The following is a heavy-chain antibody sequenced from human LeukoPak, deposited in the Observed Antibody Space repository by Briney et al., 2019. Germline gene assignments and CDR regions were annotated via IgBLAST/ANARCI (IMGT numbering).Heavy chain of an antibody. CDR2: INHSGST. CDR1: GGSFSGYY. CDR3: ARGSKGNGGNSILFDY. J-gene: IGHJ4*02. V-gene: IGHV4-34*01. Sequence: PSETLSLTCAVYGGSFSGYYWSWIRQPPGKGLEWIGEINHSGSTNYNPSLKSRVTISADTSKNQFSLKLSSVTAADTAVYYCARGSKGNGGNSILFDYWGQGTLVTVSS. D-gene: IGHD4-23*01.